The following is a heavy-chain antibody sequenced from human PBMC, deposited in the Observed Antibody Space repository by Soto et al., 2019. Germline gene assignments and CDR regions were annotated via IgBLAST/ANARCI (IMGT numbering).Heavy chain of an antibody. D-gene: IGHD5-12*01. J-gene: IGHJ6*02. CDR1: GYTFTSYA. CDR3: ARIVATTNGMDV. V-gene: IGHV1-3*01. CDR2: INAGNGNT. Sequence: ASVKVSCKASGYTFTSYAMHWVRQAPGQRLEWMGWINAGNGNTKYSQKFQGRVTITRDTSASTAYMELSSLRSEDTAVYYCARIVATTNGMDVWGQGTTVTVSS.